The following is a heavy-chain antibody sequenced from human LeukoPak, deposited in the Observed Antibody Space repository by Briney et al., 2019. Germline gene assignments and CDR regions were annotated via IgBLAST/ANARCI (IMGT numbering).Heavy chain of an antibody. CDR2: IYYSGST. J-gene: IGHJ4*02. Sequence: SSETLSLTCTVSGGSISSSSYYWGWIRQPPGKGLEWIGSIYYSGSTYYNPSLRSRVTISVDTSKNQFSLKLSSVTAADTAVYYCVVIVGAPYYWGQGTLVTVSS. V-gene: IGHV4-39*01. CDR1: GGSISSSSYY. D-gene: IGHD1-26*01. CDR3: VVIVGAPYY.